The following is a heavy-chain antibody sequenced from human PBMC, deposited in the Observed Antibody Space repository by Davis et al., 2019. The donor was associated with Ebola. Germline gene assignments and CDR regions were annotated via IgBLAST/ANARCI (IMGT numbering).Heavy chain of an antibody. CDR2: INPSGGST. V-gene: IGHV1-46*03. J-gene: IGHJ3*02. CDR1: GYTFINYY. Sequence: ASALASCKASGYTFINYYMHWVRQPPRQGLEWMGIINPSGGSTSYAQKFQGRVTVTRDTSTTTVYMDLSSLRSEDTALYYCTTPGGQDSGYDVFDIWGQGTMVTVSS. CDR3: TTPGGQDSGYDVFDI. D-gene: IGHD5-12*01.